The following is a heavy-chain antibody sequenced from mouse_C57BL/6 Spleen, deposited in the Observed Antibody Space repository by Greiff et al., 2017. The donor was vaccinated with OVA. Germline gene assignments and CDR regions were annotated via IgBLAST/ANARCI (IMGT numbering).Heavy chain of an antibody. V-gene: IGHV10-1*01. J-gene: IGHJ3*01. CDR1: GFSFTTYA. CDR2: ISSKSNNYAT. CDR3: GRDYGSSYGFAY. Sequence: EVKVVESGGGLVQPSGSLKLSCAASGFSFTTYAMNWVRQAPGKGLEWVARISSKSNNYATYYADSVKGRFTISRDESESMLYLQMNNLKTEDAAMYYCGRDYGSSYGFAYWGQGTLVTVSA. D-gene: IGHD1-1*01.